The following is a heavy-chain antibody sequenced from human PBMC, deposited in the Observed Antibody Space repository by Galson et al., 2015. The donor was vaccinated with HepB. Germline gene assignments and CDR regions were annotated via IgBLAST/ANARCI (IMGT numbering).Heavy chain of an antibody. Sequence: SLRLSCAASGFTFDDYAMHWVRQAPGKGLEWVSGISWNSGSIGYADSVKGRFTISRDNAKNSLYLQMNSLRAEDTALYYCAKDMGRKGYCSSTSCLTYYYYGMDVWGQGTTVTVSS. CDR1: GFTFDDYA. CDR2: ISWNSGSI. CDR3: AKDMGRKGYCSSTSCLTYYYYGMDV. D-gene: IGHD2-2*01. V-gene: IGHV3-9*01. J-gene: IGHJ6*02.